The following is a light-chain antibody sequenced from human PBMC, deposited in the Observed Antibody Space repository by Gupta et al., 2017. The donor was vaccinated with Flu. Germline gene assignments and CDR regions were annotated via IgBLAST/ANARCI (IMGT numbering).Light chain of an antibody. Sequence: ILLTPSPATLSVSPGDSATLPCRASQSVSSYLTWYQQKPGQAPSRLIYGASTRATGSPARFSGSGSGTXWTLTSXSRQAEEFAVYYCQQEENWPLTFGXGTKVEIK. CDR2: GAS. V-gene: IGKV3-15*01. CDR1: QSVSSY. J-gene: IGKJ1*01. CDR3: QQEENWPLT.